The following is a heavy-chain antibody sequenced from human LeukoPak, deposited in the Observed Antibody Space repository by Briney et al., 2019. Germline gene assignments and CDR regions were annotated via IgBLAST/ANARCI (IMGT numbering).Heavy chain of an antibody. V-gene: IGHV1-18*01. CDR2: ISAYNGNT. CDR3: ARDLERSFIVGATTPAY. J-gene: IGHJ4*02. D-gene: IGHD1-26*01. CDR1: GYTFTSYG. Sequence: ASVKVSCKASGYTFTSYGISWVRQAPGQGLEWMGWISAYNGNTNYAQKLQGRVTMTTDTSTSTAYMELRSLRSDDTAVYYCARDLERSFIVGATTPAYWGQGTLVTVSS.